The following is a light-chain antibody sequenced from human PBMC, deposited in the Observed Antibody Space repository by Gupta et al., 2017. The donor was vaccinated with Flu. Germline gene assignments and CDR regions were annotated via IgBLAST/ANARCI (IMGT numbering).Light chain of an antibody. V-gene: IGLV1-47*01. Sequence: GQRVTISCSGSSSNIGSNYVYWYQQLPGTAPKLLIYRNNQRPSGVPDRFSGSKSGTSASLAISGLRSEDEADYYCAAWDDSSWVFGGGTKLTVL. CDR2: RNN. J-gene: IGLJ3*02. CDR1: SSNIGSNY. CDR3: AAWDDSSWV.